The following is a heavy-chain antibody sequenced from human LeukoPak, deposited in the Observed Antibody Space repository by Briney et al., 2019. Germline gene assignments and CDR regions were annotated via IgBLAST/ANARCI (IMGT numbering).Heavy chain of an antibody. D-gene: IGHD6-6*01. CDR3: ARRVAARPAYYFDP. CDR2: IYYTGNT. J-gene: IGHJ5*02. V-gene: IGHV4-59*08. CDR1: GGSISSYY. Sequence: SETLSLTCTVSGGSISSYYWSWIRQPPGKELEWIGYIYYTGNTNYNPSLKGRVTMSVKTSKNQFSLNLSSVTAADTAVYYCARRVAARPAYYFDPWGQGTLVTVSS.